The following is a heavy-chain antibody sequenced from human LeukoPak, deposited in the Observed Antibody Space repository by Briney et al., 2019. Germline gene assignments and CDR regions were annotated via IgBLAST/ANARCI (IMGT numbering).Heavy chain of an antibody. D-gene: IGHD3-10*01. Sequence: ASVKVSCKASGYTFTNYAMNWVRQAPGQGLEWMGWISAYNGNTELAQKFQGRVTLATDASTSTAYVELRSLTSDDTAVYFCARGGSRSRRGDDAFDIWGQGTMVNVSS. V-gene: IGHV1-18*01. CDR2: ISAYNGNT. J-gene: IGHJ3*02. CDR3: ARGGSRSRRGDDAFDI. CDR1: GYTFTNYA.